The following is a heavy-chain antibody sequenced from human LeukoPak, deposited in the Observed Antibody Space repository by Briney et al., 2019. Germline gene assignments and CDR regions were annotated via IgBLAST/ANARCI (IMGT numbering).Heavy chain of an antibody. Sequence: SETLSLTCTVSGGSISSYYWSWIRQPPGKGLEWIGYIYYSGSTNYNPSLKSRVTISVDTSKNQFSLKLSPVTAADTAVYYCARAASGWSPSRYWGQGTLVTVSS. CDR2: IYYSGST. J-gene: IGHJ4*02. V-gene: IGHV4-59*01. CDR1: GGSISSYY. CDR3: ARAASGWSPSRY. D-gene: IGHD6-19*01.